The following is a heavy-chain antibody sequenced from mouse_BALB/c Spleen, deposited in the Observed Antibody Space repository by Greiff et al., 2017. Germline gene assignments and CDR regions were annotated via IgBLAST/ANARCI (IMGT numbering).Heavy chain of an antibody. Sequence: VQLQQSGAELVKPGASVKLSCKASGYTFTSYYMYWVKQRPGQGLEWIGEITPGNGGTNFNEKFKSKATLTVDKSSSTAYMQLSSLTSEDSAVYYCTRGGDYRYDDYDAMDYWGQGTSVTVSS. D-gene: IGHD2-14*01. CDR3: TRGGDYRYDDYDAMDY. J-gene: IGHJ4*01. V-gene: IGHV1S81*02. CDR2: ITPGNGGT. CDR1: GYTFTSYY.